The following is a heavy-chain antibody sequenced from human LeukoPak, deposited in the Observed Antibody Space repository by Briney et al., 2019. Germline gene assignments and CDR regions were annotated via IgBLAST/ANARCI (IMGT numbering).Heavy chain of an antibody. V-gene: IGHV3-15*01. D-gene: IGHD2-15*01. Sequence: GGSLRLSCAASGFTFSNAWMSWVRQAPGKGLEWVRRIKSRTDGGTTDYAAPVKGRFTISRDDSKNTLYLQMNSLKTEDTAVYYCTGRIVVVVAATPRPENYFDYWGQGTLVTVSS. CDR2: IKSRTDGGTT. J-gene: IGHJ4*02. CDR3: TGRIVVVVAATPRPENYFDY. CDR1: GFTFSNAW.